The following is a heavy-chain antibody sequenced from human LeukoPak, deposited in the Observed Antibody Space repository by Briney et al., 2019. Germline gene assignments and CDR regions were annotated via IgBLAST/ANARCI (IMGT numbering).Heavy chain of an antibody. V-gene: IGHV4-59*08. J-gene: IGHJ4*02. Sequence: PSETLSLTCTVSGGSISGYYWSWIRQPPGKGLEWIGYIYYSGSTNYNPSLKSRVTMSADTSKNQFSLKLSSVTAADTAVYYCARGGAAGTPFDYWGQGTLVTVSS. CDR2: IYYSGST. CDR3: ARGGAAGTPFDY. D-gene: IGHD6-13*01. CDR1: GGSISGYY.